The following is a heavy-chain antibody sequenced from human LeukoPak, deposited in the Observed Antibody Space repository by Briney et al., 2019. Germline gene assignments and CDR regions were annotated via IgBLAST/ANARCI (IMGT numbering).Heavy chain of an antibody. CDR2: INPNSGGT. V-gene: IGHV1-2*02. D-gene: IGHD6-6*01. J-gene: IGHJ6*02. Sequence: ASVKVSCKASGYTFTGYYMHWVRQAPGQGLEWMGWINPNSGGTNYAQKLQGRVTMTTDTSTSTAYMELRSLRSDDTAVYYCARDPSIAGGHYYYYGMDVWGQGTTVAVSS. CDR1: GYTFTGYY. CDR3: ARDPSIAGGHYYYYGMDV.